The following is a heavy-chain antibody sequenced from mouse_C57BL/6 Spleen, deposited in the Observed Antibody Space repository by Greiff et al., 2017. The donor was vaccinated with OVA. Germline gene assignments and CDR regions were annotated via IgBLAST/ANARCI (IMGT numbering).Heavy chain of an antibody. Sequence: VQLQQPGAELVKPGASVKMSCKASGYTFTSYWITWVKQRPGQGLEWIGDIYPGSGSTNYNEKFKSKATLTVDTSSSTAYMQLSSLTSEDSAVYYCARYTTVVARYFDVWGTRTTVAVSS. CDR3: ARYTTVVARYFDV. V-gene: IGHV1-55*01. CDR2: IYPGSGST. J-gene: IGHJ1*03. CDR1: GYTFTSYW. D-gene: IGHD1-1*01.